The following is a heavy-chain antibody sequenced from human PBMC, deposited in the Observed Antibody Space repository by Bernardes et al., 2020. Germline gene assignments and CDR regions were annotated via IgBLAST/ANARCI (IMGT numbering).Heavy chain of an antibody. CDR1: GFTFSSYS. CDR2: ISSSSSYI. V-gene: IGHV3-21*01. J-gene: IGHJ4*02. D-gene: IGHD2-15*01. Sequence: VGSLRLSCAASGFTFSSYSMNWVRQAPGKGLEWVSSISSSSSYIYYADSVKGRFTISRDNAKNSLYLQMNSLRAEDTAVYYCARGIGYCSGGSCYYVYWGQGTLVTVSS. CDR3: ARGIGYCSGGSCYYVY.